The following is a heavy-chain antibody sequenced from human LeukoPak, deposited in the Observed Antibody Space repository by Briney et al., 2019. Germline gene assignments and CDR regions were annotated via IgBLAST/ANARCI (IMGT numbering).Heavy chain of an antibody. V-gene: IGHV1-24*01. D-gene: IGHD1-26*01. CDR1: GYTLTELS. CDR3: ATSIVGATDFDY. J-gene: IGHJ4*02. Sequence: GASVKVSCKDSGYTLTELSMHWVPQAPGKGLEWMGGFDPEDGETIYAQKFQGRVTMTEDTSTDTAYMELSSLRSEDTAVYYCATSIVGATDFDYWGQGTLVTVSS. CDR2: FDPEDGET.